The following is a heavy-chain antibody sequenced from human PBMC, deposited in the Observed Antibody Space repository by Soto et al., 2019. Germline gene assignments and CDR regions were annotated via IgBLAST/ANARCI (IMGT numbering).Heavy chain of an antibody. Sequence: ASVKVSCKASGYTFTGYYMHWVRQAPGQGLEWMGWINPNSGGTNYAQKFQGWVTMTRDTSISTAYMELSRLRSDDTAVYYCARQYTPSECGGDCYFAFDIWGQGTMVTVSS. J-gene: IGHJ3*02. V-gene: IGHV1-2*04. CDR1: GYTFTGYY. D-gene: IGHD2-21*02. CDR3: ARQYTPSECGGDCYFAFDI. CDR2: INPNSGGT.